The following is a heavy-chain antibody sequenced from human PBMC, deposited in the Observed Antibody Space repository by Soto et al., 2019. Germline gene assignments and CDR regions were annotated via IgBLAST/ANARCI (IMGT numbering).Heavy chain of an antibody. J-gene: IGHJ6*02. V-gene: IGHV1-69*13. CDR2: IIPIFGTA. Sequence: ASVKVSCKASGGTFSSYAISWVRQAPGQGLEWMGGIIPIFGTANYAQKFQGRVTITADESTSTAYMELSSLRSEDTAVYYCARVKNEYQSSYYYGMDVWGQGTTVTVSS. CDR1: GGTFSSYA. CDR3: ARVKNEYQSSYYYGMDV. D-gene: IGHD2-2*01.